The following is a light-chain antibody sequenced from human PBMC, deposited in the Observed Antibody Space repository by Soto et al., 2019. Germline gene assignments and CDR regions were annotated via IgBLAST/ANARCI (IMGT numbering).Light chain of an antibody. CDR3: QQYDSLPLT. J-gene: IGKJ5*01. V-gene: IGKV1-33*01. Sequence: DIQMTQSPSSLSASVGDRVTITCQASQDITNYLNWYQQKPGKAPKLLIHDSSNLETRVPSRFSGSGSGTYFSFTISSLQPEDIATYYCQQYDSLPLTFGQGTRLEIK. CDR1: QDITNY. CDR2: DSS.